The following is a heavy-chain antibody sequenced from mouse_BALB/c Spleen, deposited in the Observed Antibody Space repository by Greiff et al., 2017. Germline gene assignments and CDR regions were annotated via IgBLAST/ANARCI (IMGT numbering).Heavy chain of an antibody. V-gene: IGHV5-17*02. CDR2: ISSGSSTI. Sequence: EVQRVESGGGLVQPGGSRKLSCAASGFTFSSFGMHWVRQSPEKGLEWVAYISSGSSTIYYADTVKGRFTISRDNPKNTLFLQMTSLRSEDTAMYYCARYYYGSSYYFDDWGQGTTLTVSS. D-gene: IGHD1-1*01. CDR1: GFTFSSFG. CDR3: ARYYYGSSYYFDD. J-gene: IGHJ2*01.